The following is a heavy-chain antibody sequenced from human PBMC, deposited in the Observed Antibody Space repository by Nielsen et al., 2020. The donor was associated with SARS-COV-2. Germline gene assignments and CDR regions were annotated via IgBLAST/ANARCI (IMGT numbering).Heavy chain of an antibody. V-gene: IGHV3-30-3*01. Sequence: GESLKISCAASGFTFSSYAMHWVRQAPGKGLEWVAVISYDGSNKYYADSVKGRFTISRDNSKNTLYLQMNSLRAEDTAVYYCAKDSGSGWDSYWYFDLWGRGTLVTVSS. D-gene: IGHD6-19*01. CDR3: AKDSGSGWDSYWYFDL. CDR2: ISYDGSNK. CDR1: GFTFSSYA. J-gene: IGHJ2*01.